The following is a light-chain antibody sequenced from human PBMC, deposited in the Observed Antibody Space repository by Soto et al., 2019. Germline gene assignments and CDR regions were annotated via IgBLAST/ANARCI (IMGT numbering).Light chain of an antibody. Sequence: SYELTQPPSVSVSPGQTARITCSGDALPKQYAYWYQQKPGQAPVLVIYQDSERPSGIPGRFSGSSSGTTVTLTISGVQAEDEADYYCQSADSSGTIGVFGGGTKLTVL. CDR2: QDS. CDR1: ALPKQY. CDR3: QSADSSGTIGV. J-gene: IGLJ3*02. V-gene: IGLV3-25*03.